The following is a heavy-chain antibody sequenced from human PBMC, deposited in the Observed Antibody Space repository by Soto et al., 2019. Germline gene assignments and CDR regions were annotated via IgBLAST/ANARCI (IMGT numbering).Heavy chain of an antibody. CDR1: GFTFSSYS. CDR2: ISSSSTI. CDR3: ARDLDTAMAGYYYYGMDV. V-gene: IGHV3-48*02. J-gene: IGHJ6*02. Sequence: GGSLRLSCAASGFTFSSYSMNWVRQAPGKGLEWVSYISSSSTIYYADSVKGRFAISRDNAKNSLYLQMNSLRDEDTAVYYCARDLDTAMAGYYYYGMDVWGQGTTVTVS. D-gene: IGHD5-18*01.